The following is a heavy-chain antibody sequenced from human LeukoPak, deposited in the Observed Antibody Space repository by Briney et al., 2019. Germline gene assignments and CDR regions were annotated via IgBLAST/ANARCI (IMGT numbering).Heavy chain of an antibody. Sequence: SVKVSCKASGGTFSSYAISWVRHAPGQGLEWMGGIIPIFGTANYAQKFQGRVTITADESTSTAYMELSSLRSEDTAVYYCARGSYYYDSSGYYPLTSNFDYWGQGTLVTVSS. J-gene: IGHJ4*02. D-gene: IGHD3-22*01. CDR3: ARGSYYYDSSGYYPLTSNFDY. CDR1: GGTFSSYA. CDR2: IIPIFGTA. V-gene: IGHV1-69*13.